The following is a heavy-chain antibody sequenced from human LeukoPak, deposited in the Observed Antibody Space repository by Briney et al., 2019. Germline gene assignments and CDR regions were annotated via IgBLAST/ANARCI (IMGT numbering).Heavy chain of an antibody. Sequence: GGSLRLSCAASGFTFSNYSMNWVRQAPGKGLEWVSYISRSSSTIYYADSVKGRFTISRDNAKNSLYLQMNSLRAEDTAVYYCARGVGSSPILFDYWGQGTLVTVSS. D-gene: IGHD6-6*01. CDR3: ARGVGSSPILFDY. V-gene: IGHV3-48*04. J-gene: IGHJ4*02. CDR1: GFTFSNYS. CDR2: ISRSSSTI.